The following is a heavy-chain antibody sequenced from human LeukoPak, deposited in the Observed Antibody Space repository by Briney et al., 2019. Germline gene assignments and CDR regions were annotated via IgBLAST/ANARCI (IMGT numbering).Heavy chain of an antibody. V-gene: IGHV4-31*03. CDR1: GGSISSGGYY. CDR2: IYYSGST. Sequence: NPSQTLSLTCTVSGGSISSGGYYWSWIRQHPGKGLEWIGYIYYSGSTYYNPSLKSRVTISVDTSKNQFSLKLSSVTAADTAVYYCARGCGSYRCNDAFDIWGQGTMVTVSS. CDR3: ARGCGSYRCNDAFDI. J-gene: IGHJ3*02. D-gene: IGHD1-26*01.